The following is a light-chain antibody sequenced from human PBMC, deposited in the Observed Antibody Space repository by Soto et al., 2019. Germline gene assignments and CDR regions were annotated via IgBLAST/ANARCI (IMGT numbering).Light chain of an antibody. CDR2: DVS. Sequence: QSALTQPASVSGSPGQSITISCTGTSSYVGGYNYVSWYQQHPGKAPKLMIYDVSNRPSGVSNRFSGSKSGNTASLTISGLQAEDEADYYCSSYTSSSTLCVFGTGTKVTVL. CDR1: SSYVGGYNY. J-gene: IGLJ1*01. CDR3: SSYTSSSTLCV. V-gene: IGLV2-14*01.